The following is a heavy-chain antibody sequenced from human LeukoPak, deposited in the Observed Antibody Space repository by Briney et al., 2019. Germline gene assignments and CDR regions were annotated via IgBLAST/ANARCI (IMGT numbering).Heavy chain of an antibody. Sequence: SETLSLTCAVSADSFSSHYWTWIRQSPGKGLEWIGYISYIGSTNYNPSLKSRVTISIDTSKNQFSLKLRSVTAADTAVYYCARDLVTVTKAFDIWGQGTMVSVSS. CDR1: ADSFSSHY. D-gene: IGHD4-17*01. J-gene: IGHJ3*02. CDR2: ISYIGST. V-gene: IGHV4-59*11. CDR3: ARDLVTVTKAFDI.